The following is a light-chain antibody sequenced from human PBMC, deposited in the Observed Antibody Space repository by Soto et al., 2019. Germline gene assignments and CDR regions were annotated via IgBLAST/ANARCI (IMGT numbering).Light chain of an antibody. CDR2: GAS. CDR1: QSVGTN. J-gene: IGKJ1*01. CDR3: QQYNKWPPWT. Sequence: EIVMTQSPATLSVSPGDFVALSCRASQSVGTNVAWYQQKPGQAPRLLIYGASTRATDISDRFSGSGSGTDFTLTISSLQSEDFAVYYCQQYNKWPPWTFGHGTKVDIK. V-gene: IGKV3-15*01.